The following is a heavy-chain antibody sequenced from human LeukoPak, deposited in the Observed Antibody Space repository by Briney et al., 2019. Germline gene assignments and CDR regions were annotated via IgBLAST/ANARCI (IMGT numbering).Heavy chain of an antibody. J-gene: IGHJ4*02. CDR2: IYYSGST. CDR1: GGSISSSNYY. V-gene: IGHV4-39*07. CDR3: ARDPNVLLWFGELSYFDY. D-gene: IGHD3-10*01. Sequence: SETLSLTCTVSGGSISSSNYYWGWIRQPPGKGLEWIGTIYYSGSTYYNPSLKSRVTISVDTSKNQFSLKLSSVTAADTAVYYCARDPNVLLWFGELSYFDYWGQGTLVTVSS.